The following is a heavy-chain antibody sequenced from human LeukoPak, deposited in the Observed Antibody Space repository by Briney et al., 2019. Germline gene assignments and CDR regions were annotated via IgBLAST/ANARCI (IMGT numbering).Heavy chain of an antibody. CDR1: GGTFSSYA. Sequence: SVKVSCKASGGTFSSYAISWVRQAPGQGLEWMGGIIPIFGTANYAQKFQGRVTITTDESTSTAYMELSSLRSEDTAVYYCATANYDILTGYYNVGRDYWGQGTLVTVSS. D-gene: IGHD3-9*01. CDR2: IIPIFGTA. J-gene: IGHJ4*02. V-gene: IGHV1-69*05. CDR3: ATANYDILTGYYNVGRDY.